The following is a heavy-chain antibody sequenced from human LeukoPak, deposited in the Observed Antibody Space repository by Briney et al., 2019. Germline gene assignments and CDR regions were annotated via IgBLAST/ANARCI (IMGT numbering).Heavy chain of an antibody. Sequence: GGSLRLSCAASGFSFSDAWMSWVRQIPGKGLEWVGRIESKTDGGTTDYAAPVEGRFTISRDDSTNTLYLHMNSLKSEDTAVYYCTTYGSGRKFDYWGQGILVTVSS. CDR2: IESKTDGGTT. V-gene: IGHV3-15*04. D-gene: IGHD3-10*01. CDR3: TTYGSGRKFDY. CDR1: GFSFSDAW. J-gene: IGHJ4*02.